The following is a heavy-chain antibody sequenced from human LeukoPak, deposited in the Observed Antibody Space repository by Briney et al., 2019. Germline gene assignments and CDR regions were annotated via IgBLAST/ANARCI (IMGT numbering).Heavy chain of an antibody. V-gene: IGHV4-34*01. CDR2: INHSGST. D-gene: IGHD4-23*01. CDR1: GGSFSAYY. CDR3: AGQDLSSSGNSSFDD. J-gene: IGHJ4*02. Sequence: SETLSLTCAVYGGSFSAYYWSWIRQPPGKGLEWIGEINHSGSTNYNPSLKSRVTISVDTSKNQFSLKLRSVTAADTAVYCCAGQDLSSSGNSSFDDWGQGTLVTVSS.